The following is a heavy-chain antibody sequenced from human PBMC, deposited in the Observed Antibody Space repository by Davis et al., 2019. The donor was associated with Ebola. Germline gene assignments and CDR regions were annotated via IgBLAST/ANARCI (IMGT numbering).Heavy chain of an antibody. CDR1: GYSISSGYY. J-gene: IGHJ4*02. D-gene: IGHD3-22*01. V-gene: IGHV4-38-2*02. CDR3: ARDYYDSSGSPFRYYFDY. CDR2: IYHSGST. Sequence: PGGSLRLSCTVSGYSISSGYYWGWIRQPPGKGLEWIGSIYHSGSTYYNPSLKSRVTISVDTSKNQFSLKLSSVTAADTAVYYCARDYYDSSGSPFRYYFDYWGQGTLVTVSS.